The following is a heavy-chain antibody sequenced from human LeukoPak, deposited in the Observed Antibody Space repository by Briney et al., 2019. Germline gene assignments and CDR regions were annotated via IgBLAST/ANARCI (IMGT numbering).Heavy chain of an antibody. Sequence: ASVKVSCKASGYTFTSYYMHWVRQAPGQGLEWMGIINPSGGSTSYAQKFQGRVTMTRDTSTSTVYMELSSLRSEDTAVYYCARDAYDSTGYSAPLDYWGQGTLVTVSS. J-gene: IGHJ4*02. V-gene: IGHV1-46*01. CDR1: GYTFTSYY. CDR3: ARDAYDSTGYSAPLDY. D-gene: IGHD3-22*01. CDR2: INPSGGST.